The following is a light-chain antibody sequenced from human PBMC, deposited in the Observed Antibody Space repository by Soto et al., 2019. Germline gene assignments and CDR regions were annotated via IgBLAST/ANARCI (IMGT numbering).Light chain of an antibody. V-gene: IGKV1-9*01. CDR3: QELNSYPRT. CDR2: GAS. CDR1: QGISTS. J-gene: IGKJ1*01. Sequence: IQLTQSPSFLSASIGDRVTITCRASQGISTSLAWYQQKPGKAPKNLIYGASTLQSGVPSRFSGGGSGTESTLTISSLQPEDFATYYCQELNSYPRTFGQGTKVDIK.